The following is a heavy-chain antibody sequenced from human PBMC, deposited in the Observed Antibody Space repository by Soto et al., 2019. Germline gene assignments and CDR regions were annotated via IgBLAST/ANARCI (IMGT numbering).Heavy chain of an antibody. CDR2: ISSSSSYI. V-gene: IGHV3-21*01. CDR1: GFTFSSYS. CDR3: ERDLRSFSITSSYPAVTAASDYYGMDV. D-gene: IGHD2-21*02. J-gene: IGHJ6*02. Sequence: GGSLRLSCAASGFTFSSYSMNWVRQAPGKGLEWVSSISSSSSYIYYADSVKGRFTISRDNAKNSLYLQMNSLRAEDTAVYYCERDLRSFSITSSYPAVTAASDYYGMDVWGQCTTVTVSS.